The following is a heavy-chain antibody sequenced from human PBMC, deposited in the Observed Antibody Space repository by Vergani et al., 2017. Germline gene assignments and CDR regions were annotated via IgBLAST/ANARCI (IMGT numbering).Heavy chain of an antibody. D-gene: IGHD2-2*02. CDR3: AREYPPGHYYYMDV. CDR1: GGSISSYY. Sequence: QVQLQESGPGLVKPSETLSLTCTVSGGSISSYYWSWIRQPAGKGLEWIGRIYTSGSTNYNPSLKSRVTMSVDTSKNQFSLKLSSVTAADTAVYYCAREYPPGHYYYMDVWGKGTTVTVSS. V-gene: IGHV4-4*07. CDR2: IYTSGST. J-gene: IGHJ6*03.